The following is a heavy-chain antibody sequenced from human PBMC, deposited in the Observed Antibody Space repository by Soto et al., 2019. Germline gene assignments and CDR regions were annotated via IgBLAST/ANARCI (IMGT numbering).Heavy chain of an antibody. Sequence: GESLQISCAASGFTFSSYDMHWVRQVPGKGLDWAAVISYDGSNKYYADSVKGRFTISRDNSKNTLYLQMNSLRAEDTAVYYCARGPSSLTRFDYWGQGPLVTVSS. CDR2: ISYDGSNK. D-gene: IGHD2-2*01. CDR3: ARGPSSLTRFDY. CDR1: GFTFSSYD. J-gene: IGHJ4*02. V-gene: IGHV3-30-3*01.